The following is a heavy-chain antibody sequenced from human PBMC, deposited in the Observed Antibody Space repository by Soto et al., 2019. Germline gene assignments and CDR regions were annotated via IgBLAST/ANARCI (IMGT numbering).Heavy chain of an antibody. CDR3: ARDRERYRYSSSWFDP. CDR1: TYSISSDYY. Sequence: SETLSLTCAVSTYSISSDYYWGWIRQPPGKGLEWIGSIYHSGSTYYNPSLKSRVTISIDTSKNQFSLKLSSATAADTAVYYCARDRERYRYSSSWFDPWGQGTLVTVSS. V-gene: IGHV4-38-2*02. D-gene: IGHD5-18*01. CDR2: IYHSGST. J-gene: IGHJ5*02.